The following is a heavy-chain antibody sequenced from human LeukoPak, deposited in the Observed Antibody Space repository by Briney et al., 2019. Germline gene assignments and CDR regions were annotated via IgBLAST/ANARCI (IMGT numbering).Heavy chain of an antibody. D-gene: IGHD6-13*01. Sequence: SETLSLTCTVSGDSISTSNYYWAWIRQPPGKGLELIGNIYYGGSTYYNPSLKSRVTISVDTSKNQFSLKLSSVTAADTAVYYCARVVGLTGYSSSWYSGYYYYMDVWGKGTTVTVSS. J-gene: IGHJ6*03. CDR2: IYYGGST. CDR3: ARVVGLTGYSSSWYSGYYYYMDV. V-gene: IGHV4-39*07. CDR1: GDSISTSNYY.